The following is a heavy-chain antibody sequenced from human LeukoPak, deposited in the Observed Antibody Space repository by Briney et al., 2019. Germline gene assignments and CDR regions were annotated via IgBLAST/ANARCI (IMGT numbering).Heavy chain of an antibody. D-gene: IGHD1-26*01. V-gene: IGHV3-23*01. CDR1: GFTFSSFW. Sequence: GGSLRLSCAASGFTFSSFWMHWVRRAPGKGLEWVSGISASGDVTFHADPLKGRFTISRDNSKNTLYLQMDSLRAEDTAKYYCAKSLLTTASGTGRAFDIWGQGTVVTVSA. J-gene: IGHJ3*02. CDR3: AKSLLTTASGTGRAFDI. CDR2: ISASGDVT.